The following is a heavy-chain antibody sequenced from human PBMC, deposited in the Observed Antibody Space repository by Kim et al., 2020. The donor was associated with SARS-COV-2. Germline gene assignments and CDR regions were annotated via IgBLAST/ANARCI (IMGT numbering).Heavy chain of an antibody. CDR2: INHSGST. D-gene: IGHD6-13*01. CDR1: GGSFSGYY. Sequence: SETLSLTCAVYGGSFSGYYWSWIRQPPGKGLEWIGEINHSGSTNYNPSLKSRVTISVDTSKNQFSLKLSSVTAADTAVYYCARGVVRRATAAGTGNWFDP. CDR3: ARGVVRRATAAGTGNWFDP. J-gene: IGHJ5*02. V-gene: IGHV4-34*01.